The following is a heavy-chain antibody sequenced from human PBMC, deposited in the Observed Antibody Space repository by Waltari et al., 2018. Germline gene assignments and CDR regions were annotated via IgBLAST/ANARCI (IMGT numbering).Heavy chain of an antibody. Sequence: HVQLQDSGPGLLKPSEPLSLTCTVSGGSISSYYWSGIRQPAGKGLGWIGRIYTSGSTNYNPSLKSRVTMSVDTSKNQFSLKLSSVTAADTAVYYCARSWNYFDYWGQGTLVTVSS. D-gene: IGHD5-12*01. CDR3: ARSWNYFDY. CDR1: GGSISSYY. J-gene: IGHJ4*02. CDR2: IYTSGST. V-gene: IGHV4-4*07.